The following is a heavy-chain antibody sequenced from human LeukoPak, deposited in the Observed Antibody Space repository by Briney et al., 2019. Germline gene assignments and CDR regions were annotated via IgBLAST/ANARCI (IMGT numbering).Heavy chain of an antibody. Sequence: WGSLRLSCAASGFIFSSYSMSWVRQAPGKGLEWVSAISGSGGSTYYADSVKGRFTISRDNSKNTLYLQMNSLRAEDTAVYYCAKDDYGRFDYWGQGTLVTVSS. V-gene: IGHV3-23*01. D-gene: IGHD4-17*01. CDR3: AKDDYGRFDY. J-gene: IGHJ4*02. CDR1: GFIFSSYS. CDR2: ISGSGGST.